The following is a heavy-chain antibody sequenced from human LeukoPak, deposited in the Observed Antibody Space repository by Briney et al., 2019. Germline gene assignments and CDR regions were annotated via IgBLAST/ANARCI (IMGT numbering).Heavy chain of an antibody. CDR1: GYTFTGYY. J-gene: IGHJ3*02. CDR3: ASPTGSGHAFDI. V-gene: IGHV1-2*04. Sequence: ASVKVSCKASGYTFTGYYMHWVRQAPGQGLESMGWINPNSGGTNYAQKFQGWVTMTRDTSISTAYMELSRLRSDDTAVYYYASPTGSGHAFDIWGQGTMVTVSS. CDR2: INPNSGGT.